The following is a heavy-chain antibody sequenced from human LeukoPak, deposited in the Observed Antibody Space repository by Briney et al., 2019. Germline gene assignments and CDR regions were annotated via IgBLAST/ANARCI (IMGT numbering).Heavy chain of an antibody. CDR1: GFTFSSYG. D-gene: IGHD2-21*02. V-gene: IGHV3-33*01. Sequence: GGSLRLSCAASGFTFSSYGMHWVRQAPGKGLEWVAVIWYDGSNKYYADSVKGRFTISRDNSKNTLYLQMNSLRAEDTAVYYCARDLGDPPSRVTATFDYWGQGTLVTVSS. J-gene: IGHJ4*02. CDR2: IWYDGSNK. CDR3: ARDLGDPPSRVTATFDY.